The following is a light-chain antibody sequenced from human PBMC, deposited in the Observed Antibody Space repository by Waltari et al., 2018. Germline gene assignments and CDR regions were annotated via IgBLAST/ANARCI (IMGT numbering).Light chain of an antibody. J-gene: IGKJ3*01. CDR1: QSVSSSY. CDR3: YQYGFSPFT. Sequence: EIVLTQSPGTLSLSPGERATLSCRASQSVSSSYLAWYQQKPGQAPRLRIYGASSRATGIPDRFSGSGSVTDFTLTISRLETEDFAVYYCYQYGFSPFTFGPGTKVDIK. CDR2: GAS. V-gene: IGKV3-20*01.